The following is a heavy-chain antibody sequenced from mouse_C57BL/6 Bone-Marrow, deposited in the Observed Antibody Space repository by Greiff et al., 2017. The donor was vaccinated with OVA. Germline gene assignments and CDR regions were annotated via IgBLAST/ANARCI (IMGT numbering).Heavy chain of an antibody. CDR2: IDPSDSYT. CDR1: GYTFTSYW. Sequence: VQLKESGAELVMPGASVKLSCKASGYTFTSYWMHWVKQRPGQGLEWIGEIDPSDSYTNYNQKFKGKSTLTVDKSSSTAYMQLSSLTSEDSAVYYCAREDPYDYSYYFDYWGQGTTLTVSS. D-gene: IGHD2-4*01. CDR3: AREDPYDYSYYFDY. V-gene: IGHV1-69*01. J-gene: IGHJ2*01.